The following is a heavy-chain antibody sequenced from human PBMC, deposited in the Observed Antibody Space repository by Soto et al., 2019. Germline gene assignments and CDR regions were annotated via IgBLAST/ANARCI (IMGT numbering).Heavy chain of an antibody. CDR2: TYYRSKWYN. Sequence: SQTLSLTCAISGDSVSSNSAAWNWIRQSPSRGLEWLGRTYYRSKWYNDYAVSVKSRITINPDTSKNQFSLQLNSVTPEDTAVYYCARVKAARPVNYYYYYYGMDVWGQGTTVTVSS. D-gene: IGHD6-6*01. CDR1: GDSVSSNSAA. CDR3: ARVKAARPVNYYYYYYGMDV. J-gene: IGHJ6*02. V-gene: IGHV6-1*01.